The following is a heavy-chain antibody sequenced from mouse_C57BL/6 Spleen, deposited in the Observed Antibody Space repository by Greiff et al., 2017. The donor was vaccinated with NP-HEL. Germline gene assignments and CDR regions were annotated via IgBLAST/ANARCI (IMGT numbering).Heavy chain of an antibody. CDR2: IYPGSGST. CDR1: GYTFTSYW. CDR3: ASFTARGDYFDY. D-gene: IGHD1-2*01. Sequence: QVQLQQPGAELVKPGASVKMSCKASGYTFTSYWITWVKQRPGQGLEWIGDIYPGSGSTNYNEKFKSTATLTVDTSSSTAYMQLSSLTSEDSAVYYCASFTARGDYFDYWGQGTTLTVSS. J-gene: IGHJ2*01. V-gene: IGHV1-55*01.